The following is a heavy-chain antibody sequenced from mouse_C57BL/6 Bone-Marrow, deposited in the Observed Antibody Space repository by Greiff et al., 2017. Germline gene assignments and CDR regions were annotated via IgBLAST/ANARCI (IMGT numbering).Heavy chain of an antibody. Sequence: EVQLQQSGPELVKPGASVKISCKASGYTFTDYYMNWVKQSLGKGLEWIGDINPNNGGTSYNQKFKGKATLTVDKSSSTAYMELRSLTSEDSAVYYCARGDYGSSYWYFDVWGTGTTVTVSS. D-gene: IGHD1-1*01. CDR3: ARGDYGSSYWYFDV. CDR2: INPNNGGT. J-gene: IGHJ1*03. V-gene: IGHV1-26*01. CDR1: GYTFTDYY.